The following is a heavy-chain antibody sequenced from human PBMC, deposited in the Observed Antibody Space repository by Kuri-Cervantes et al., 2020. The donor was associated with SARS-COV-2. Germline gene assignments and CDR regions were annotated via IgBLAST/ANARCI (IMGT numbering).Heavy chain of an antibody. V-gene: IGHV3-21*01. CDR3: ARDSYYDSPGH. CDR2: ISSSSSYI. J-gene: IGHJ4*02. D-gene: IGHD3-22*01. CDR1: GFTFSSHS. Sequence: GESLKISCAASGFTFSSHSMNWVRQAPGKGLEWVSSISSSSSYIYYADSVKGRFTISRDNAKNSLYLQMNSLRAEDTAVYYCARDSYYDSPGHWGQGTLVTVSS.